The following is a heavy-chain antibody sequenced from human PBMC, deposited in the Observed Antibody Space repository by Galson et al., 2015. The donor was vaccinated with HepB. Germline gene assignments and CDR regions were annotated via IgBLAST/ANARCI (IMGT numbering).Heavy chain of an antibody. Sequence: SVKVSCKASGYTFTGYYMHWVRQAPGQGLKWMGWINPNSGGTNYAQKFQGWVTMTRDTSISTAYMELSRLRSDDTAVYYCARGDWNYLTDAFDIWGQGTMVTVSS. V-gene: IGHV1-2*04. J-gene: IGHJ3*02. CDR3: ARGDWNYLTDAFDI. D-gene: IGHD1-7*01. CDR2: INPNSGGT. CDR1: GYTFTGYY.